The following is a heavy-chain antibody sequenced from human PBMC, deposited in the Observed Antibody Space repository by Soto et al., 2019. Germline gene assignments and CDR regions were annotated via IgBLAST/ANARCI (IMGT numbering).Heavy chain of an antibody. CDR3: STRAYDTNGYYRFDP. J-gene: IGHJ5*01. Sequence: TLSLTCAVYGGSFSGHSWTWIRQSPGKGLEWIGDINHSGRVNYSPSLKSRVTISLDTSKNQFSLTLSAVTAADTAMYYCSTRAYDTNGYYRFDPWGEGTLVTVSS. CDR1: GGSFSGHS. CDR2: INHSGRV. D-gene: IGHD3-22*01. V-gene: IGHV4-34*01.